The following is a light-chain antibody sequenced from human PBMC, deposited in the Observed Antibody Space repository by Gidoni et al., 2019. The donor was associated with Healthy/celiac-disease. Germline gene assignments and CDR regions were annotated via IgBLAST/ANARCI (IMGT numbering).Light chain of an antibody. CDR3: QQRSNWQST. CDR2: EAS. CDR1: QSVSSY. V-gene: IGKV3-11*01. Sequence: EIVLTQSPATLSLSPGERATLSCRASQSVSSYLAWYQQKPGQAHRLLIDEASKRATGIPARFSGSGSGTDFTLTISRLEPEDFAVYYCQQRSNWQSTFGGGTKVEIK. J-gene: IGKJ4*01.